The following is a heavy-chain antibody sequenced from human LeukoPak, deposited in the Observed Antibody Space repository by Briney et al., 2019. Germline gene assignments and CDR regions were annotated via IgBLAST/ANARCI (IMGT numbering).Heavy chain of an antibody. D-gene: IGHD2-21*02. CDR2: IYYSGSA. V-gene: IGHV4-59*01. CDR1: GGSISTYY. J-gene: IGHJ4*02. Sequence: SETLSLTCTVSGGSISTYYWSWIRQSPGKGLEWIGYIYYSGSANYNPSLKGRVTISVDTSKNQFSLKLSSVTAADTAVYYCARDRLYYFDFWGQGTLVTVSS. CDR3: ARDRLYYFDF.